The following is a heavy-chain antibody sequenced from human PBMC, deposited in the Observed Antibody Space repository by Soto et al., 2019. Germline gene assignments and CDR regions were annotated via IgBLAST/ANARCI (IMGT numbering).Heavy chain of an antibody. V-gene: IGHV1-18*01. CDR1: SYTFTTYG. J-gene: IGHJ4*02. D-gene: IGHD3-9*01. Sequence: QVHLVQSGPEVKKPGASVKVSCKASSYTFTTYGISWVRQAPGQGLEWMGWISAYNGNTNFAQKFQGRVTMTTDTSTSTAYMELRSLRFDDTAMYYCARGPRTQNYDPTTGYYRYWGQGTLVTVSS. CDR2: ISAYNGNT. CDR3: ARGPRTQNYDPTTGYYRY.